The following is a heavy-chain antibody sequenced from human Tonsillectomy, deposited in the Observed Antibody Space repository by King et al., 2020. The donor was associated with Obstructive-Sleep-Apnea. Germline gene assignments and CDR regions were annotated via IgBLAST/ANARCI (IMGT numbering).Heavy chain of an antibody. D-gene: IGHD3-22*01. Sequence: VPLVESGGGVVQPGRSLRLSCAASGFTFSSYAMHWVRQAPGKGLEWVAVISYDGSNKYYADSVKGRFTISRDNSKNTLYLQMNSLRAEDTAVYYCASGNYYDSGNYFDYWGQGTLVTVSS. CDR1: GFTFSSYA. J-gene: IGHJ4*02. CDR3: ASGNYYDSGNYFDY. CDR2: ISYDGSNK. V-gene: IGHV3-30*04.